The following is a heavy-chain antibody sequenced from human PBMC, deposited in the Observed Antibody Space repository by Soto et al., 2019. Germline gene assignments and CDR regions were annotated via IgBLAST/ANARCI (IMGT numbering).Heavy chain of an antibody. CDR1: VGSFSGYY. D-gene: IGHD6-19*01. Sequence: QVQLQQWGAGLLKPSETLSLTCAVYVGSFSGYYWSWIRQPPGKGLELIGEINHSGSTNYNPSLKSRVTVSVETSKNQFSLKLSSVTSADTAVYYCARGWVAGTGSYYFDYWGQGTLVTGSS. CDR2: INHSGST. V-gene: IGHV4-34*01. CDR3: ARGWVAGTGSYYFDY. J-gene: IGHJ4*02.